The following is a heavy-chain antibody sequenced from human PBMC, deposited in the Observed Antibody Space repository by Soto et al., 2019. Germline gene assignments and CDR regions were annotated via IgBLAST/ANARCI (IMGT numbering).Heavy chain of an antibody. CDR3: ARIQNGSGGAGGYFDY. J-gene: IGHJ4*02. V-gene: IGHV4-59*08. CDR1: GASLSSYY. D-gene: IGHD1-26*01. Sequence: SETLSLTCTASGASLSSYYCSWIRQPPRKRLEWIGYIYFSGNTNYNPSLKSRVTMSVDPSKNQFSLNLSSVTAADTAVYYCARIQNGSGGAGGYFDYWGQGTLVTVSS. CDR2: IYFSGNT.